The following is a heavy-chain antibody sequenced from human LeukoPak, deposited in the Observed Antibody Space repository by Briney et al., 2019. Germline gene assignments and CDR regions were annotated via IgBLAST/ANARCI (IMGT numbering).Heavy chain of an antibody. CDR3: AKAGYSYGDFDY. J-gene: IGHJ4*02. Sequence: GGSLRLSCAASKFTFSDYGMNWVRQAPGKGLEWVSAISGSGGSTYYADSVKGRFAISRDNSKNTLYLQMNSLRAEDTAVYYCAKAGYSYGDFDYWGQGTLVTVSS. CDR1: KFTFSDYG. D-gene: IGHD5-18*01. V-gene: IGHV3-23*01. CDR2: ISGSGGST.